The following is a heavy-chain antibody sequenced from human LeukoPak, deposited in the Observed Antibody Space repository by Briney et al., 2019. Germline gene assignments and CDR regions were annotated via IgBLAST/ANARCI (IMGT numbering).Heavy chain of an antibody. CDR2: INSNNGGT. Sequence: ASVKVSCKASGYTFTDYYMHWVRQAPGQGLEWMGWINSNNGGTHYAQKFQGRVTVTRDTSISTAYMELSRLTSDDTAVYYCGRRRIDCSDTGCYVDYWGQGTLVTVSS. V-gene: IGHV1-2*02. CDR1: GYTFTDYY. J-gene: IGHJ4*02. CDR3: GRRRIDCSDTGCYVDY. D-gene: IGHD2-15*01.